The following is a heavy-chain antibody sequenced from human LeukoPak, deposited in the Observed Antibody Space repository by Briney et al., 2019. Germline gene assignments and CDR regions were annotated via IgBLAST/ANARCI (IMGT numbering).Heavy chain of an antibody. V-gene: IGHV3-23*01. Sequence: PGGSLRLSCVVSGFTFSSYAMSWVRQAPGKGPEWVSGISVSGGSTYYADSVKGRFTISRDNSKNTVYLQMNSLRAEDTAVYYCAKGINCGGDCYHFDYWGQGTLVSVSS. J-gene: IGHJ4*02. CDR1: GFTFSSYA. CDR3: AKGINCGGDCYHFDY. CDR2: ISVSGGST. D-gene: IGHD2-21*02.